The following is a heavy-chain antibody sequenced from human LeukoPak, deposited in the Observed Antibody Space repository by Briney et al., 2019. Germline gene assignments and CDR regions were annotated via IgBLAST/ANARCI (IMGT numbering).Heavy chain of an antibody. J-gene: IGHJ5*02. V-gene: IGHV1-2*02. CDR1: GYTFTSYD. CDR2: INPNSGGT. D-gene: IGHD3-9*01. CDR3: ARDQRITIFP. Sequence: GASVKVSCKASGYTFTSYDINWVRQATGQGLEWMGWINPNSGGTNYAQKFQGRVTMTRDTSISTAYMELSRLRSDDTAVYYCARDQRITIFPWGQGTLVTVSS.